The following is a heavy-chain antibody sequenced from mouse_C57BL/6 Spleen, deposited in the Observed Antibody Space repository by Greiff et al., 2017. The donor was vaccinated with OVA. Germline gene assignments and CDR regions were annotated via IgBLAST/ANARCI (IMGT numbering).Heavy chain of an antibody. J-gene: IGHJ3*01. CDR3: ARSGYYGSSLFAY. D-gene: IGHD1-1*01. Sequence: VQLQQPGAELVKPGASVKVSCKASGYTFTSYWMHWVKQRPGQGLEWIGRIHPSDSDTNYNQKFKGKSTLTVDKSSSTAYMQLISLTSEDSAVYYCARSGYYGSSLFAYWGQGTLVTVSA. CDR1: GYTFTSYW. CDR2: IHPSDSDT. V-gene: IGHV1-74*01.